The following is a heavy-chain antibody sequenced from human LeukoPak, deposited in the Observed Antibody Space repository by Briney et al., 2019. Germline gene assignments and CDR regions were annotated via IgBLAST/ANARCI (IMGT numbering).Heavy chain of an antibody. V-gene: IGHV1-2*06. D-gene: IGHD3-22*01. J-gene: IGHJ4*02. CDR3: ARVGYYESSGYYEY. Sequence: ASVKVSCKASGYTLTDYYMHWVRQAPGQGLEWMGRINPNSGGTNYAQKFQGRVTMTRDTSISTVYMELSRLRSDDAAVYYCARVGYYESSGYYEYWGQGTLVTVSS. CDR1: GYTLTDYY. CDR2: INPNSGGT.